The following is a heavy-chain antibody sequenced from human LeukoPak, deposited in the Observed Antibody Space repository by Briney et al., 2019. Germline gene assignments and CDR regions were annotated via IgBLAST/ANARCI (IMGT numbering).Heavy chain of an antibody. CDR3: ASTYSLYDAFDI. V-gene: IGHV4-38-2*01. D-gene: IGHD1-26*01. CDR2: IYHSGST. Sequence: SETLSLTCAVSGYSISSGFYWGWIRQPPGKGLEWIGNIYHSGSTYYNPSLKSRVTISVDTSKNQFSLKLISVTAADTAVYFCASTYSLYDAFDIWGQGTMVTVSS. CDR1: GYSISSGFY. J-gene: IGHJ3*02.